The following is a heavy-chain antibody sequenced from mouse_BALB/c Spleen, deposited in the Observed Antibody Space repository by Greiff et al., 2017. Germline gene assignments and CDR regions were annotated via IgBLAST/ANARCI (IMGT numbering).Heavy chain of an antibody. D-gene: IGHD2-2*01. CDR3: ARGLRAMDY. J-gene: IGHJ4*01. CDR2: IDPANGNT. Sequence: VQLKESGAELVKPGASVKLSCTASGFNIKDTYMHWVKQRPEHGLEWIGRIDPANGNTKYDPKFQGKATITADTSSNTAYLQLSSLTSEDTAVYYCARGLRAMDYWGQGTSVTVSS. CDR1: GFNIKDTY. V-gene: IGHV14-3*02.